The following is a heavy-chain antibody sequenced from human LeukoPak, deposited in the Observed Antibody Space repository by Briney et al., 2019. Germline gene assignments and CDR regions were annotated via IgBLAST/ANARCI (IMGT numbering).Heavy chain of an antibody. J-gene: IGHJ4*02. CDR3: ASSIAAAGTGGFDY. D-gene: IGHD6-13*01. CDR2: IYHDGST. Sequence: SETLSLACAVSGGSISSNNWWFWGRQSPEKGLGWVGEIYHDGSTNYNPSLKSRVTISMDKSKNQLTLKLNFVTAADTAVYYCASSIAAAGTGGFDYWGQGTLVTVSS. CDR1: GGSISSNNW. V-gene: IGHV4-4*02.